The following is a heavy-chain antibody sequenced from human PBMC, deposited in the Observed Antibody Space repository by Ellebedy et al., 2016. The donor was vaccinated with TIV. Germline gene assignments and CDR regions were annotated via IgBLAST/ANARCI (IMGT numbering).Heavy chain of an antibody. CDR2: IYYSGST. V-gene: IGHV4-39*07. J-gene: IGHJ5*02. CDR1: GGSISSSSYY. Sequence: SETLSLTXTVSGGSISSSSYYWGWIRQPPGKGLEWIGSIYYSGSTYYNPSLKSRVTISVDTSKNQFSLKLSSVTAADTAVYYCARTYYYGSGSLPAGAINWFDPWGQGTLVTVSS. CDR3: ARTYYYGSGSLPAGAINWFDP. D-gene: IGHD3-10*01.